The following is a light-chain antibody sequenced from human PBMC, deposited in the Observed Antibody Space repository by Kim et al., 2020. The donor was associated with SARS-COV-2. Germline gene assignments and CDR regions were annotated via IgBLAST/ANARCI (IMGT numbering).Light chain of an antibody. CDR2: GAS. CDR1: QSVGTN. V-gene: IGKV3-15*01. CDR3: QQYDDWPPWT. J-gene: IGKJ1*01. Sequence: CPGEIATPSCRASQSVGTNVAWYQQKPGQAPQILIYGASTRAAGIPARFSGSGSGTEFTLTISSLQSEDLAVYSCQQYDDWPPWTFGQGTKVEIK.